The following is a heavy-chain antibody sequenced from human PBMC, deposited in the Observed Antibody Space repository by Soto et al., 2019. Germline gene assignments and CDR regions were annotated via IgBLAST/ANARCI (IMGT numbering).Heavy chain of an antibody. V-gene: IGHV1-18*04. J-gene: IGHJ6*02. Sequence: ASVKVSCKASGYTFTSYGISWVRQAPGQGLEWMGWISAYNGNTNYAQKLQGRVTMTTDTSTSTAYMELRSLRAEDTAVYYCAKTLKALPTPTLYYYGMDVWGQGTTVTVSS. CDR1: GYTFTSYG. CDR3: AKTLKALPTPTLYYYGMDV. CDR2: ISAYNGNT.